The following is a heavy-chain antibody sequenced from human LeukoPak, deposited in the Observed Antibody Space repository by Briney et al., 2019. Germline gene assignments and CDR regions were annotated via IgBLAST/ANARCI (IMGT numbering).Heavy chain of an antibody. Sequence: GSSVKVSCKASGRIFSNNALSWVRQAPGHGLEWMGGIIPVLGAANYAQKFQGRVTITADESTSTAYMELSGLRSEDTAMYFCASSVGATSWADLGQGNLVTVSS. CDR1: GRIFSNNA. J-gene: IGHJ4*02. D-gene: IGHD1-26*01. CDR3: ASSVGATSWAD. CDR2: IIPVLGAA. V-gene: IGHV1-69*01.